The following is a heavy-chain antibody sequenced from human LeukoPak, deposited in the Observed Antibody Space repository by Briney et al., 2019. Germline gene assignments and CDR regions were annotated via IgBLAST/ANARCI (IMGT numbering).Heavy chain of an antibody. CDR1: GFTFSSHS. Sequence: GGSLRLSCAASGFTFSSHSMNWVRQAPGKGLEWVSYISSSSSTIYYADSVKGRFTISRDNAKNSLYLQMNSLRAEDTAVYYCARDLRSARAFDIWGQGTMVTVSS. CDR3: ARDLRSARAFDI. CDR2: ISSSSSTI. J-gene: IGHJ3*02. V-gene: IGHV3-48*01. D-gene: IGHD6-25*01.